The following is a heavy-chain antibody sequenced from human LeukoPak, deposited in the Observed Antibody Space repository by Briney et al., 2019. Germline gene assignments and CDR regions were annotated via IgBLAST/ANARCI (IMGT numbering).Heavy chain of an antibody. CDR2: INNSGST. J-gene: IGHJ5*02. D-gene: IGHD3-10*01. V-gene: IGHV4-34*01. Sequence: SETLSLTCAVYGGSFSGYYWSWIRQPPRKGLEWIGEINNSGSTNSNPTLTSRVTTSVDTSKNQFSLKLSSVPAADTAVYYCAGDRGGRGLLWFGELGFDPWGQGTLVTVSS. CDR1: GGSFSGYY. CDR3: AGDRGGRGLLWFGELGFDP.